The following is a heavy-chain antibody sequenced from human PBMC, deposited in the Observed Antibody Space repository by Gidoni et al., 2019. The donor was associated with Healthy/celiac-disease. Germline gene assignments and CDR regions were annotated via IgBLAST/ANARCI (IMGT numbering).Heavy chain of an antibody. V-gene: IGHV4-39*07. CDR3: ARVWPPYDAFDI. CDR1: GGSLSSSSYY. CDR2: IYYSGST. D-gene: IGHD2-21*01. J-gene: IGHJ3*02. Sequence: QLQLQVSGPGLVKPSETLSLTCPIPGGSLSSSSYYWGWSRQPPGKGLEWIGSIYYSGSTYYNPSLKSRVTISVDTSKNQFSLKLSSVTAADTAVYYCARVWPPYDAFDIWGQGTMVTVSS.